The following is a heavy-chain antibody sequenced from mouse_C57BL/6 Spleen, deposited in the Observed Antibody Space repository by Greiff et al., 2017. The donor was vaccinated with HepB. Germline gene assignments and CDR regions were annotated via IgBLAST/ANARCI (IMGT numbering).Heavy chain of an antibody. CDR1: GFTFSSYA. Sequence: DVMLVESGEGLVKPGGSLKLSCAASGFTFSSYAMSWVRQTPEKRLEWVAYISSGGDYIYYADTVKGRFTISRDNARNTLYLQMSSLKSEDTAMYYCTRDRWDRFAYWGQGTLVTVSA. CDR2: ISSGGDYI. CDR3: TRDRWDRFAY. J-gene: IGHJ3*01. V-gene: IGHV5-9-1*02. D-gene: IGHD4-1*01.